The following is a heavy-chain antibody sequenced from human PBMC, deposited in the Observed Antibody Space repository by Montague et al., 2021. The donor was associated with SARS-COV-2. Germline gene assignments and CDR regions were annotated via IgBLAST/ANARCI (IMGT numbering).Heavy chain of an antibody. J-gene: IGHJ4*02. V-gene: IGHV4-61*02. D-gene: IGHD1-26*01. CDR3: VREGGSMTFDY. Sequence: TLSLTCNVSGDSISNHTYSWGWIRPPAGQELEWIGSMFTSGSTTYNPPLKSRVTISVDTSKNQFSLRLNSVTAADTAVYYCVREGGSMTFDYWGQGILVTISS. CDR2: MFTSGST. CDR1: GDSISNHTYS.